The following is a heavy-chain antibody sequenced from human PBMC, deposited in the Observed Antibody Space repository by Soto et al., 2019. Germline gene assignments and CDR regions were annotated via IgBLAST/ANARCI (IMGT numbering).Heavy chain of an antibody. CDR2: ISSSSSST. CDR3: ARDRGGGSIFGGHYGMDV. CDR1: GFIFRDFY. V-gene: IGHV3-11*06. D-gene: IGHD3-3*01. J-gene: IGHJ6*02. Sequence: QVQLLESGGGLVKPGGSLRLSCAASGFIFRDFYMSWIRQVPGKGLEGLSKISSSSSSTDYADSVKGRFTISRDNANTSLYLQISSLRAEDTAVYYCARDRGGGSIFGGHYGMDVWGQGTTVTVSS.